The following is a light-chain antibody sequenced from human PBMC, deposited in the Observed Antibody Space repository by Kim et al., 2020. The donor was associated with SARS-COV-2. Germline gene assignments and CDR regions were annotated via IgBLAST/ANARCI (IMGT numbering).Light chain of an antibody. CDR2: YVS. Sequence: QSALTQPASVSGSPGQSITISCTGTSSDVGGYHYVSWYQQHPGKAPKLMIYYVSNRPSGVSNRFSGSKSGNTASLTISGLQAEDEAEYYCSSYTSSSTRVFGTGTKVTVL. V-gene: IGLV2-14*03. CDR1: SSDVGGYHY. J-gene: IGLJ1*01. CDR3: SSYTSSSTRV.